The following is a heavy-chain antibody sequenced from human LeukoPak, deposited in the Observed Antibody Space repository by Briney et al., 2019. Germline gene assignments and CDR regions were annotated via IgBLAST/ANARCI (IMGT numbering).Heavy chain of an antibody. J-gene: IGHJ4*02. D-gene: IGHD3-16*01. CDR3: ARGGGRLGIFDY. CDR1: GGTFSSYA. V-gene: IGHV1-8*02. CDR2: MNPNSGNT. Sequence: ASVKVSCKASGGTFSSYAISWVRQAPGQGLEWMGWMNPNSGNTGYAQKFQGRVTMTRNTSISTAYMELSSLRSEDTAVYYCARGGGRLGIFDYWGQGTLVTVSS.